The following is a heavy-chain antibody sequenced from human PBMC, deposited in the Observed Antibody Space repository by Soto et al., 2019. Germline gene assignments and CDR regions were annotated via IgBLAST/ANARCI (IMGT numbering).Heavy chain of an antibody. D-gene: IGHD5-18*01. CDR3: ARVYPSDTRYGYVGNNWFGP. CDR2: INPRGGST. CDR1: GYTVTSYY. J-gene: IGHJ5*02. V-gene: IGHV1-46*03. Sequence: QVQLVQSGAEVKKPGASVKVSCKASGYTVTSYYMHWVRHAPVQGLEWMGIINPRGGSTSYAQKFQARVTMTRDTSTSTVYMELSSLRSADKSVYYCARVYPSDTRYGYVGNNWFGPWGQGTLVTVSS.